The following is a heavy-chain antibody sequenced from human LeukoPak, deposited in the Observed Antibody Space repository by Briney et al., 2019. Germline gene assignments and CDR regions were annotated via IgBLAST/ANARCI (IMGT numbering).Heavy chain of an antibody. CDR2: ISSSSSYI. V-gene: IGHV3-21*01. CDR3: ARDLEIFYDSSGYFDY. CDR1: GFTFSSYS. D-gene: IGHD3-22*01. J-gene: IGHJ4*02. Sequence: PGGSLRLSCAASGFTFSSYSMNWVRQAPGKGLEWVSSISSSSSYIYYADAVKGRFTISRDNAKNSLYLQMNSLRAEDTAVYYCARDLEIFYDSSGYFDYWGQGTLVTLSS.